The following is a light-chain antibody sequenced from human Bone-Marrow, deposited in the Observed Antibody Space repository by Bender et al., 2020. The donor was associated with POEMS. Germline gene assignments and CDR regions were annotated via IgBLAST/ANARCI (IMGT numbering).Light chain of an antibody. J-gene: IGLJ2*01. CDR2: DMT. CDR1: SSDGGGYNY. V-gene: IGLV2-14*01. CDR3: SSYTSSTNVI. Sequence: QSALTQPASVSGSPGQSITISCTGTSSDGGGYNYVSWYQQYPGQAPKLMIYDMTNRPSGVSNRFSGSKSGDTASLTISGLQAEDEADYYCSSYTSSTNVIFGGGTKLTVL.